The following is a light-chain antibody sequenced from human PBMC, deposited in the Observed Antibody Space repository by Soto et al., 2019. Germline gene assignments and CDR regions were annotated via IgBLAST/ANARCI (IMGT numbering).Light chain of an antibody. V-gene: IGLV2-14*01. CDR3: SSYTTSSTLLYV. J-gene: IGLJ1*01. CDR1: SSVVGGYNS. CDR2: EVS. Sequence: QSALTQPASVSGSPGQSITISCTGTSSVVGGYNSVSWYQQHPGKAPKLMIYEVSNRPSGVSNRFSGSKSGNTASLTISGLQAEDEADYYCSSYTTSSTLLYVFGTGTKVTVL.